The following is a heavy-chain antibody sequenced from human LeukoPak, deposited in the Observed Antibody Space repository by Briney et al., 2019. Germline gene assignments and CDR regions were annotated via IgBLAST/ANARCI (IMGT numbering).Heavy chain of an antibody. CDR3: ARDRTAMIKRDHYYYMDV. J-gene: IGHJ6*03. CDR1: GYTFTGYY. D-gene: IGHD5-18*01. Sequence: GASVKVSCKASGYTFTGYYMHWVRQAPGQGLEWMGWISPYNGNTNYAQNLQGRVTMTTDTSTSTAYMELRSLRSDDTAVYYCARDRTAMIKRDHYYYMDVWGKGTTVIVSS. V-gene: IGHV1-18*04. CDR2: ISPYNGNT.